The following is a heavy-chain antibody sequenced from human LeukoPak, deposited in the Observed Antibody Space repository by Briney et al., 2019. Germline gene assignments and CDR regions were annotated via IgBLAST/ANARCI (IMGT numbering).Heavy chain of an antibody. CDR1: GFTFSDYW. J-gene: IGHJ3*02. D-gene: IGHD6-6*01. Sequence: PGGSLRLSCAASGFTFSDYWIHWVRQAPGKGLVWVSRINTDGSITNYADSVKGRFTISRDNAKNTLYLQMSSLRAEDTAVYYCARDVGGSSSSEPLDIWGQGTMVTVSS. CDR2: INTDGSIT. V-gene: IGHV3-74*01. CDR3: ARDVGGSSSSEPLDI.